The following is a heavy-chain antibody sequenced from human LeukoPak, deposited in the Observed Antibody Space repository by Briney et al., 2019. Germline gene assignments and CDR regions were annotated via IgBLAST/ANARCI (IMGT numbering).Heavy chain of an antibody. D-gene: IGHD3-22*01. V-gene: IGHV1-8*03. CDR2: MNPNSGNT. Sequence: ASVKVSCKASGYIFSSYEISWVRQATGQGLEWMGWMNPNSGNTGYAQKSQGRVFITRNTSISTAYMELSSLRSEDTAVYYCARGKWIYDSSGYYAPTDYWGQGTLVTVSS. CDR3: ARGKWIYDSSGYYAPTDY. J-gene: IGHJ4*02. CDR1: GYIFSSYE.